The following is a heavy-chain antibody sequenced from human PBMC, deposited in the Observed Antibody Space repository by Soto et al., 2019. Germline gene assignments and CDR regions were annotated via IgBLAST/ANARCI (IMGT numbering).Heavy chain of an antibody. CDR1: GGSFSGYY. CDR3: ARGFFLRGKLDV. V-gene: IGHV4-34*01. J-gene: IGHJ6*04. D-gene: IGHD3-16*01. CDR2: INHSGST. Sequence: PSETLSLTCAVYGGSFSGYYWSWIRQPPGKGLEWIGEINHSGSTNYNPSLKSRVTISVDTSKNQFSLKLCSVTAADTAVYYCARGFFLRGKLDVWGKGTTVTSPQ.